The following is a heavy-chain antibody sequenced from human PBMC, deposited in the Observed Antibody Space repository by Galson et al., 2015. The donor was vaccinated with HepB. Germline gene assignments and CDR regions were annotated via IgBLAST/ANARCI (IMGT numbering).Heavy chain of an antibody. Sequence: SLRLSCAASGFTFSSYSMNWVRQAPGKGLEWVSYISSSSSTIYYADSVKGRFTISRDNAKNSLYLQMNSLRDEDTAVYYCASTGYSSGWYYYYYGMDVWGQGTTVTVSS. CDR3: ASTGYSSGWYYYYYGMDV. CDR1: GFTFSSYS. CDR2: ISSSSSTI. D-gene: IGHD6-19*01. J-gene: IGHJ6*02. V-gene: IGHV3-48*02.